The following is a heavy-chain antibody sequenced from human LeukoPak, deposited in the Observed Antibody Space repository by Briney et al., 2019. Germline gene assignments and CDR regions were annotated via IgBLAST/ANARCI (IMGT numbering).Heavy chain of an antibody. Sequence: GASVKVSCKASGYTFTSYDINWVRQATGQGLEWMGWMNPNSGNTGYAQKFQGRVTMTRNTSISTAYMELSSLRAEDTAVYYCAKGRYHLATVTLLDYWGQGTLVTVSS. D-gene: IGHD4-17*01. V-gene: IGHV1-8*01. J-gene: IGHJ4*02. CDR2: MNPNSGNT. CDR3: AKGRYHLATVTLLDY. CDR1: GYTFTSYD.